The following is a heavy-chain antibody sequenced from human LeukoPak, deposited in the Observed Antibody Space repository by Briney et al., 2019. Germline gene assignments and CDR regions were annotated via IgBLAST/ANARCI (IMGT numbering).Heavy chain of an antibody. J-gene: IGHJ4*02. D-gene: IGHD3-10*01. CDR3: ARRSYAVREVPFDY. V-gene: IGHV4-34*01. CDR1: GGSFSGYY. Sequence: SETLSLTCAVYGGSFSGYYWSWIRQPPGKGLEWIGEINHSGSTNYNPSLKSRVTISVDTSKNQFSLKLSSVTAADTAVYYCARRSYAVREVPFDYWGQGTLVTVSS. CDR2: INHSGST.